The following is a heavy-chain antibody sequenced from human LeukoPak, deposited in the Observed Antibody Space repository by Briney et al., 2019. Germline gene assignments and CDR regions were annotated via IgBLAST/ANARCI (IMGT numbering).Heavy chain of an antibody. CDR2: INHSGST. J-gene: IGHJ4*02. CDR1: GGSFSGYY. CDR3: ARGFHSSSYLDH. V-gene: IGHV4-34*01. Sequence: SETLSLTCAVYGGSFSGYYWSWIRQPPGKGLEWIGEINHSGSTNYNPSLKSRVTISVDTSKNQFSLKLSSVTAADTAVYYCARGFHSSSYLDHRGQGTLVTVSS. D-gene: IGHD6-6*01.